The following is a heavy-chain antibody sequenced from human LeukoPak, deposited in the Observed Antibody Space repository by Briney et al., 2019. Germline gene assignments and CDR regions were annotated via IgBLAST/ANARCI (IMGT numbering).Heavy chain of an antibody. CDR1: GGSFSGYY. J-gene: IGHJ4*02. Sequence: SETLSLTCAVYGGSFSGYYWSWIRQSPDMGLEWIGIISHSGITDYNPSLKSRVTISVDKSKNQFSLKLTSVTAADTAVYYCAIYHSGGYTSYFDYWGQGSLVTVSS. CDR3: AIYHSGGYTSYFDY. V-gene: IGHV4-34*01. CDR2: ISHSGIT. D-gene: IGHD3-22*01.